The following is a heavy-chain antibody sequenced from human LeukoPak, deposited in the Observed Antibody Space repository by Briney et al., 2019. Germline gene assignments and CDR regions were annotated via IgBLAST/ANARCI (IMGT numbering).Heavy chain of an antibody. J-gene: IGHJ3*02. CDR3: ARDRKQWLGHNDAFDI. V-gene: IGHV3-23*01. D-gene: IGHD6-19*01. Sequence: GGSLRLSCAASGFTFSSYAMSWVRQAPGKGLEWVSAISGSGGSTYYADSVKGRFTISRDNSKNTLYLQMNSLRAEDTAVYYCARDRKQWLGHNDAFDIWGQGTMVTVSS. CDR2: ISGSGGST. CDR1: GFTFSSYA.